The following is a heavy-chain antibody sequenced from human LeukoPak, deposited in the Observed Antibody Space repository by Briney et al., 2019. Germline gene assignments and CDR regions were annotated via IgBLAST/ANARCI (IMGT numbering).Heavy chain of an antibody. CDR2: IYYSGST. J-gene: IGHJ5*02. CDR1: GGSISSYY. D-gene: IGHD6-13*01. V-gene: IGHV4-59*01. CDR3: ARGKQQLMRFDP. Sequence: SETLSLTCTVSGGSISSYYWSWIRQPPGKGLEWIGYIYYSGSTNYNPSLKSRVTISVDTSKNQFSLKLSSVTAADTAVYYCARGKQQLMRFDPWGQGTLVTVSS.